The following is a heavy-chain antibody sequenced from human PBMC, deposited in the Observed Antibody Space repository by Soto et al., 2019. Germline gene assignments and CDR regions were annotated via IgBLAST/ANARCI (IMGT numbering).Heavy chain of an antibody. CDR1: GYTFTSYA. J-gene: IGHJ6*02. CDR2: INAGNGNK. Sequence: QVQLVQSGAEEKKPGASVKVSCKASGYTFTSYAMHWVRQAPGQRLEWMGWINAGNGNKKYSQKFQGRVTITRDTSANTAYMELSSLRSEDTAVYYCARGKDIVLVPAARVDYGMDVWGQGTTVTVSS. D-gene: IGHD2-2*01. CDR3: ARGKDIVLVPAARVDYGMDV. V-gene: IGHV1-3*05.